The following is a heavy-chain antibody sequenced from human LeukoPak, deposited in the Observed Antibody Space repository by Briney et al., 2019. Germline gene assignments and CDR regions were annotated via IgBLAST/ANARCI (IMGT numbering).Heavy chain of an antibody. D-gene: IGHD3-9*01. CDR2: ISAYNGNT. CDR3: ARQEGNYDILTGYYTDFDY. V-gene: IGHV1-18*01. CDR1: GYTFTSYG. J-gene: IGHJ4*02. Sequence: ASVKVSCKASGYTFTSYGISGVRQAPGQGLEWMGWISAYNGNTNSAQKLQGRVTMTTDTSTSTAYMELRSLRSDDTAVYYCARQEGNYDILTGYYTDFDYWGQGTLVTVSS.